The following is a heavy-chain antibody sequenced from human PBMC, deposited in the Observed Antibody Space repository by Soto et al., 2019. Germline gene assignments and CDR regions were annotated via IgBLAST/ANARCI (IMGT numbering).Heavy chain of an antibody. D-gene: IGHD6-19*01. CDR3: ARDGEAGAQRYYYYYGMDV. Sequence: ASVKVSCKASGYTFTIYSMHWVRQAPGQRLEWMGWINAGNGNTKYSQKFQGRVTITRDTSASTAYMELSSLRSEDTAVYYCARDGEAGAQRYYYYYGMDVWGQGTTVTVSS. J-gene: IGHJ6*02. CDR1: GYTFTIYS. CDR2: INAGNGNT. V-gene: IGHV1-3*01.